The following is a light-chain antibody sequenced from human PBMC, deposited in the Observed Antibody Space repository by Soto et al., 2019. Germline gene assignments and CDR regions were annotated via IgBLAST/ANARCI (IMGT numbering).Light chain of an antibody. J-gene: IGKJ1*01. V-gene: IGKV1-5*01. CDR3: QTYNNYSWT. CDR1: QSISSW. Sequence: DIQMTQSPSTLSASVGDRVTITCRASQSISSWLAWYQQKPGKAPKLLIYDAASLESGVPSRFSGSGSGTEFTLTVSSLQPDDFATYYCQTYNNYSWTFGQGTKVEIK. CDR2: DAA.